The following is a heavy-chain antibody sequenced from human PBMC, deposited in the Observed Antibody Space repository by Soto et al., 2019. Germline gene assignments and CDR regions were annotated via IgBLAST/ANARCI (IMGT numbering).Heavy chain of an antibody. CDR3: AGLYGKCNY. D-gene: IGHD4-17*01. J-gene: IGHJ4*02. Sequence: EVQLVESGGGLVQPGGSLRLSCAASGSIFSSYWMHWVRQAPGKGLVWVSRTNNDGSSTRYADSVKGRFTISRDNAKNRLYLQMNSLRVEDTAVYYCAGLYGKCNYWGQGTLVTVSS. CDR1: GSIFSSYW. V-gene: IGHV3-74*01. CDR2: TNNDGSST.